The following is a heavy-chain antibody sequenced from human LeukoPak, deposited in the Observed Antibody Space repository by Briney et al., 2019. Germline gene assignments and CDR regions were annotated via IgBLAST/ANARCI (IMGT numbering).Heavy chain of an antibody. CDR2: IYYSGST. Sequence: PSETLSLTCTVSGGSISSSSYYWGWIRQPPGKGLEWIGSIYYSGSTYYNPSLKSRVTISVDTSKNQFSLKLSSVTAADTAVYYCARVRFGAYFDYWGQGTLVTVSS. CDR3: ARVRFGAYFDY. V-gene: IGHV4-39*07. CDR1: GGSISSSSYY. D-gene: IGHD3-10*01. J-gene: IGHJ4*02.